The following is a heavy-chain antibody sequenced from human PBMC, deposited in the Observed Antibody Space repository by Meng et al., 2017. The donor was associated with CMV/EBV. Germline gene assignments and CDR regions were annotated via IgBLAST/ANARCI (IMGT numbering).Heavy chain of an antibody. D-gene: IGHD3-22*01. V-gene: IGHV3-30*02. CDR1: GFTFSSYG. J-gene: IGHJ4*02. Sequence: GGSLRLSCAASGFTFSSYGMHWVRQAPGKGLEWVAFIRYDGSNKYYADSVKGRFTISRDNSKNTLYLQMNSLRAEDTAVYYCAKDIANYYDSSGDLDYWGQGTLVTVSS. CDR3: AKDIANYYDSSGDLDY. CDR2: IRYDGSNK.